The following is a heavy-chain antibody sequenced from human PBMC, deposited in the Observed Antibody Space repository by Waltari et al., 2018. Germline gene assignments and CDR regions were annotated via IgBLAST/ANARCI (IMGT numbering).Heavy chain of an antibody. CDR2: IYYSGST. CDR1: GGSISSSSYY. V-gene: IGHV4-39*01. Sequence: QLQLQESGPGLVKPSETLSLTCTVSGGSISSSSYYSGWIRQPPGKGLEWIRSIYYSGSTYYNPSLKGRVTISVDTSKNQFSLTLSSATAADTAVYYGARAMVRGVMGYWGQGTLVTVSS. CDR3: ARAMVRGVMGY. D-gene: IGHD3-10*01. J-gene: IGHJ4*02.